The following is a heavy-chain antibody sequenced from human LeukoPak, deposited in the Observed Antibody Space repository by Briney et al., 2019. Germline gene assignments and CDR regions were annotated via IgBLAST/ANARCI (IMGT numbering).Heavy chain of an antibody. CDR1: GITFSSHN. J-gene: IGHJ4*02. CDR3: ARGKPLDY. CDR2: ISGGSAYI. Sequence: GGSLRLSCAASGITFSSHNMNWVRQAPGKGLEWVSSISGGSAYIYFADSVKGRFTISRDNAMNSLYLQMNSLRAEDTGVYYCARGKPLDYWGQGTLVTVSS. V-gene: IGHV3-21*01.